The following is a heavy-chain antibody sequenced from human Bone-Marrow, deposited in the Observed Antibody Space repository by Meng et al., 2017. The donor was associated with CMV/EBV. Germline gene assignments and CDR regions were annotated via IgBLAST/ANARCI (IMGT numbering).Heavy chain of an antibody. D-gene: IGHD3-3*01. CDR2: ISAYNGNT. CDR3: AREFPSSIWSGYYTYAFDI. V-gene: IGHV1-18*01. J-gene: IGHJ3*02. CDR1: GYTFTSYG. Sequence: ASVKDSCKASGYTFTSYGISWVRQAPGQGLEWMGWISAYNGNTNYAQKLQGRVTMTTDTSTSTAYMELRSLRSDDTAVYYCAREFPSSIWSGYYTYAFDIWGQGTMVTVSS.